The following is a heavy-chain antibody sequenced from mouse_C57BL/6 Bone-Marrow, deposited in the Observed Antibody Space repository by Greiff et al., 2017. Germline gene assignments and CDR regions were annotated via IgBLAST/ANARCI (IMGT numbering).Heavy chain of an antibody. J-gene: IGHJ2*01. V-gene: IGHV1-85*01. CDR1: GYTFTSYD. CDR2: IYPRDGST. D-gene: IGHD1-1*01. Sequence: QVQLKESGPELVKPGASVKLSCKASGYTFTSYDINWVKQRPGQGLEWIGWIYPRDGSTKYNEKFKGKATLTVDTSSSTAYMELHSLTSEDSAVYFCGAYSSYYFDYWGQGTTLTVSS. CDR3: GAYSSYYFDY.